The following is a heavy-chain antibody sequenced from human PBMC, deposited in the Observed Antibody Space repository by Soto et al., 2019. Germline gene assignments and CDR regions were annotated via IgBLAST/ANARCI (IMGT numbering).Heavy chain of an antibody. Sequence: QVQLVQSGAEVKKPGASVKVSCKASGYTFTSYVISWVRQAPGQGLEWMGWISAYNGNTNYAQKLQGRVTMTTDTSPSTAYMELRSLRSDDTAVYYCARKISSSWFRLGGMDVWGQGTTVTVSS. V-gene: IGHV1-18*04. CDR1: GYTFTSYV. CDR3: ARKISSSWFRLGGMDV. J-gene: IGHJ6*02. D-gene: IGHD6-13*01. CDR2: ISAYNGNT.